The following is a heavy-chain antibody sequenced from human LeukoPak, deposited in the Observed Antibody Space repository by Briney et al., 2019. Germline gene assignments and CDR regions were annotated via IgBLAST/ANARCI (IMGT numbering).Heavy chain of an antibody. V-gene: IGHV1-69*06. CDR1: GGTFSSYA. CDR2: IIPIFGTA. CDR3: ARAGSVVVADNWFDP. Sequence: GASVKVSCKASGGTFSSYAISWVRQAPGQGLEWMGGIIPIFGTANYAQKFQGRVTITADKSTSTAYMELSSLRSEDTAVYYCARAGSVVVADNWFDPWGQGTLVTVSS. J-gene: IGHJ5*02. D-gene: IGHD2-15*01.